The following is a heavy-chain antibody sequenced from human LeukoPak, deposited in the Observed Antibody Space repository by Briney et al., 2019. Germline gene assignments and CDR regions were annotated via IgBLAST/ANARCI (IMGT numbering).Heavy chain of an antibody. D-gene: IGHD3-22*01. V-gene: IGHV4-59*08. CDR2: ISHSGST. Sequence: PSETLSLTCTVSAGSISPNYWSWIRQPPGKGLEWIGFISHSGSTRYNPSLQSPVTISIDTTKSLFSLKLSSMTAADTAVYYCARLLDYDSSGDPDNFDIWGQGAMVTVSS. CDR3: ARLLDYDSSGDPDNFDI. CDR1: AGSISPNY. J-gene: IGHJ3*02.